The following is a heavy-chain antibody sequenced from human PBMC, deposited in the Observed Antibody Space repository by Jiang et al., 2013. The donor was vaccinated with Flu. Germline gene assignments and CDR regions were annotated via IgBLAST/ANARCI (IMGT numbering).Heavy chain of an antibody. J-gene: IGHJ2*01. CDR1: GYTFTSYA. V-gene: IGHV7-4-1*02. D-gene: IGHD3-22*01. CDR2: INTNTGNP. Sequence: QSGSELKKPGASVKVSCKASGYTFTSYAMNWVRQAPGQGLEWMGWINTNTGNPTYAQGFTGRFVFSLDTSVSTAYLQISSLKAEDTAVYYCARDLYYYDSSGRALWYFDLWGRGTLVTVSS. CDR3: ARDLYYYDSSGRALWYFDL.